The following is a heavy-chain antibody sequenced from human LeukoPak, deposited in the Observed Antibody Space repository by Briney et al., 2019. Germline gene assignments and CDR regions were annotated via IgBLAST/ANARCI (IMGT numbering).Heavy chain of an antibody. CDR1: GYTFTNYG. CDR3: ARDPGGTGPYYFDC. Sequence: ASVKVSCKASGYTFTNYGVSWVRQAPGQGLEWMGWIHTYNGHTNYAQKLQGRVTMTTDTSTSTAYMELSSLRSDDTAVYYCARDPGGTGPYYFDCWGQGTLVTVSS. J-gene: IGHJ4*02. CDR2: IHTYNGHT. V-gene: IGHV1-18*01. D-gene: IGHD1-1*01.